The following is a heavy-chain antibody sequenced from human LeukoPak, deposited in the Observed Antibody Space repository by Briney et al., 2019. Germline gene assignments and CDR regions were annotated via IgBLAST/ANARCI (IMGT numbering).Heavy chain of an antibody. CDR2: IIPIFGTA. D-gene: IGHD6-13*01. V-gene: IGHV1-69*05. CDR1: GGTFGSYA. Sequence: SVKVSCKASGGTFGSYAISWVRQAPGQGLEWMGGIIPIFGTANYAQKFQGRVTITTDESTSTAYMELSSLRPEDTAVYYCATLYSSSFYYFDYWGQGTLVTVSS. J-gene: IGHJ4*02. CDR3: ATLYSSSFYYFDY.